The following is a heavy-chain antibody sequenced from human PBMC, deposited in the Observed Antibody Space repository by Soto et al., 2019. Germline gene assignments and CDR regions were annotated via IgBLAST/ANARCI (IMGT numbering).Heavy chain of an antibody. V-gene: IGHV6-1*01. Sequence: SQTLSLTCAITGDSVSSNSAGWSWVRQSPSRGLEWLGRTYYRSKWYYEYAVSVRGRITINPDTSKNQYSLQPNSVTPEDTAVYYCSKVFGFVEWLLSDYYFDYWGQGTLVTVSS. CDR3: SKVFGFVEWLLSDYYFDY. CDR2: TYYRSKWYY. D-gene: IGHD3-3*01. CDR1: GDSVSSNSAG. J-gene: IGHJ4*02.